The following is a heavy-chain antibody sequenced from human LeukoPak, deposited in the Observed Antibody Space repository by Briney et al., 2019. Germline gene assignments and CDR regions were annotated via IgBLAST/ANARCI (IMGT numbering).Heavy chain of an antibody. V-gene: IGHV4-39*07. CDR1: GGSISSSSYY. CDR3: ARTPDYYDSSRYLGFDY. CDR2: IYYSGST. J-gene: IGHJ4*02. D-gene: IGHD3-22*01. Sequence: SETLSLTCTVSGGSISSSSYYWGWIRQPPGKGLEWIGSIYYSGSTYYNPSLKSRVTISVDTSKNQFSLKLSSVTAADTAVYYCARTPDYYDSSRYLGFDYWGQGTLVTVFS.